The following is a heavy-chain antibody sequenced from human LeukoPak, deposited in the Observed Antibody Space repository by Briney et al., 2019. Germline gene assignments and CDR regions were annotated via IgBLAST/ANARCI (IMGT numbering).Heavy chain of an antibody. J-gene: IGHJ4*02. CDR3: ATNGGLGYCSGGSCLLIDY. D-gene: IGHD2-15*01. Sequence: GGSLRLSCAASGFTFSSYGMHWVRQAPGKGLEWVAFIRYDGSNKYYADSVKGRFTISRDNSKNTLYLQMNSLRAEDTAVYYCATNGGLGYCSGGSCLLIDYWGRGTLVTVSS. CDR2: IRYDGSNK. CDR1: GFTFSSYG. V-gene: IGHV3-30*02.